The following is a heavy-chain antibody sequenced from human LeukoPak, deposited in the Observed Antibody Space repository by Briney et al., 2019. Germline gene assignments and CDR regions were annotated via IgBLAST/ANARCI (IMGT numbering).Heavy chain of an antibody. D-gene: IGHD6-25*01. V-gene: IGHV3-74*01. CDR1: GFTFTDSW. Sequence: QSGGSLRLSCAVSGFTFTDSWMHWVRQAPGKGPEWLSRTSKDGSDTVYADSAKGRFTASRDNAKNTIYLELTNVRPDDPALYYCARGGYSGSYYRFSWGRGTLVTVAS. J-gene: IGHJ4*02. CDR3: ARGGYSGSYYRFS. CDR2: TSKDGSDT.